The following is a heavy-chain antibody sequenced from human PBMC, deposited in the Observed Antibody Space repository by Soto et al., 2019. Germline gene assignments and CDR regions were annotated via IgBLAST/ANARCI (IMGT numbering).Heavy chain of an antibody. CDR2: IYYSGST. J-gene: IGHJ4*02. Sequence: PSQTLSVTCTVSAGSIRSCSDYWGWIRQPPGKGLDWIGSIYYSGSTYYNPSLKSRVTISVDTSKNQFSLKLSSVTAADTAVYYCARHTPAISISDHWGQGTLVTVS. CDR3: ARHTPAISISDH. V-gene: IGHV4-39*01. CDR1: AGSIRSCSDY. D-gene: IGHD2-15*01.